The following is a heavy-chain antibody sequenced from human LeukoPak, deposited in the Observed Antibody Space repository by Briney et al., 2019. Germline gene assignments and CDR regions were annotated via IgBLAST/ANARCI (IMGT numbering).Heavy chain of an antibody. V-gene: IGHV3-23*05. CDR2: IYIDGSI. CDR3: ARIRGDWYFDY. CDR1: GFTFSRYA. J-gene: IGHJ4*02. D-gene: IGHD2-21*01. Sequence: GSLRLSCAASGFTFSRYAMSWVRQSPGEGLEWVSAIYIDGSIYYADSVKGRFTISRDNSKNTLYLQMNSLRAEDTAVYYCARIRGDWYFDYWGQGTLVTVSS.